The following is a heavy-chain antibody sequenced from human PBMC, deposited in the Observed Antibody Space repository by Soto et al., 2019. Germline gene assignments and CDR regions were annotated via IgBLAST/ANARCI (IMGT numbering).Heavy chain of an antibody. CDR1: GFTFSSYA. CDR3: ARDEVWFGELMGTDGMDV. J-gene: IGHJ6*02. CDR2: ISYDGSNK. Sequence: GGSLRLSCAASGFTFSSYAMHWVRQAPGKGLEWVAVISYDGSNKYYADSVKGRFTISRDNSKNTLYLQMNSLRAEDTAVYYCARDEVWFGELMGTDGMDVWGQGTTVTVSS. V-gene: IGHV3-30-3*01. D-gene: IGHD3-10*01.